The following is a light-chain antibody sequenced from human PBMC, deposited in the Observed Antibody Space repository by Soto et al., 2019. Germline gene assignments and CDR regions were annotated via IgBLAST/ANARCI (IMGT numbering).Light chain of an antibody. CDR1: QSISSW. Sequence: DNKMTQSPSTLSASVGDRVTITCRASQSISSWLAWYQQKPGKAPKLLIYKASSLESGVPSWFSGSGSGTEFTLTISSLQPDDFATYYCQHLWTFGQGTKVDIK. CDR3: QHLWT. J-gene: IGKJ1*01. V-gene: IGKV1-5*03. CDR2: KAS.